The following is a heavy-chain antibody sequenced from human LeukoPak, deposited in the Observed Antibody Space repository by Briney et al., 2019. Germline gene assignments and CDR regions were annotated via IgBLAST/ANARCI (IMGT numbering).Heavy chain of an antibody. CDR1: GFTFDDYG. CDR2: IAWNGGTT. Sequence: GGSLRLSCAASGFTFDDYGMTWVRQAPGKGLEWVSGIAWNGGTTAYGDSVKGRFSISRDNAKNSLYLQMNSLRAEDTAVYYCATHELKDAFDIWGQGTMVTVSS. J-gene: IGHJ3*02. CDR3: ATHELKDAFDI. D-gene: IGHD3-10*01. V-gene: IGHV3-20*04.